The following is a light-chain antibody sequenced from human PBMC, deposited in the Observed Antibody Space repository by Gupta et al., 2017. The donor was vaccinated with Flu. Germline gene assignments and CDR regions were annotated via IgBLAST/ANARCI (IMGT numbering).Light chain of an antibody. CDR2: DDS. CDR3: QLWDGGSDHPGV. Sequence: SFVLTQPPPLSVAPGQTARITCGGTNIGSKSVHWYQQKPGQAPVLVVYDDSDRPARIPERFSGSNSGNTATLSISRVEAGDEADYYCQLWDGGSDHPGVFGGGTKLTVL. V-gene: IGLV3-21*02. CDR1: NIGSKS. J-gene: IGLJ3*02.